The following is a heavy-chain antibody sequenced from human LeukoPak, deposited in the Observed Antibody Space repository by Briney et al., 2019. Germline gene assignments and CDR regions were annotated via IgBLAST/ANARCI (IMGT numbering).Heavy chain of an antibody. CDR2: IYQSGST. CDR1: GFSFSSGYY. Sequence: PSETLSLTCAVSGFSFSSGYYWGCIRQPPGKGVEWICNIYQSGSTFHTPSLTSRATISLDTSTTQISLKLRSVTAADTAVYYCAREVGYCSRTSCLDWFDPWGQGTLVTVSS. V-gene: IGHV4-38-2*01. D-gene: IGHD2-2*01. J-gene: IGHJ5*02. CDR3: AREVGYCSRTSCLDWFDP.